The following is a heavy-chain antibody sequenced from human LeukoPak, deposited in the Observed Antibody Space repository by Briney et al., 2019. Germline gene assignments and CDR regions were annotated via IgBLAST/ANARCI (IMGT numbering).Heavy chain of an antibody. D-gene: IGHD3-16*01. Sequence: GRSLRLSCTASGFTFGDYAMSWVRQAPGKGLEWVXFIRSKAYGGTTEYAASVKGRFTISRDDSKSIAYLQMNSLKTEDTAVYYCTSPAYDYVWGSSDYWGQGTLVTVSS. CDR1: GFTFGDYA. J-gene: IGHJ4*02. CDR3: TSPAYDYVWGSSDY. CDR2: IRSKAYGGTT. V-gene: IGHV3-49*04.